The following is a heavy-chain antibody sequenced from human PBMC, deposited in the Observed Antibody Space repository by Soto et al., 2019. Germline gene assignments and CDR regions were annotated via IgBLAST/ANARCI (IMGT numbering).Heavy chain of an antibody. J-gene: IGHJ4*02. CDR3: VHRLPASAFDF. D-gene: IGHD2-2*01. Sequence: QITLKESGPTLVKPTQTLTLTCTFSGFSLSTSGVSVGWIRQPPGKALEWLALIYWDDDKRYSPSLKSRLTITKDTSENQVVLTMTNMDPVDTATYFCVHRLPASAFDFWGQGTLVTVSS. V-gene: IGHV2-5*02. CDR2: IYWDDDK. CDR1: GFSLSTSGVS.